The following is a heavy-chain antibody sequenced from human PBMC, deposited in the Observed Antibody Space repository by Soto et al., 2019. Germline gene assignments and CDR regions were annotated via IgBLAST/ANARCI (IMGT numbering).Heavy chain of an antibody. D-gene: IGHD3-10*01. CDR1: GFSLSTSGVG. J-gene: IGHJ4*02. CDR3: AHRRPLPGSGSILVPLFDY. CDR2: IYWNDDK. V-gene: IGHV2-5*01. Sequence: QITLKESGPTLVNPTQTLTLTCTFSGFSLSTSGVGVGWIRQPPGKALEWLALIYWNDDKRYSPSLKSRLTITKDTSKNQVVLTMTNMDPVDTATYYCAHRRPLPGSGSILVPLFDYWGQGTLVTVSS.